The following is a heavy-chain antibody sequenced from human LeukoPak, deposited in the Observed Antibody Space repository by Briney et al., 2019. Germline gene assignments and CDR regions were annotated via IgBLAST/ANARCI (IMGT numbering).Heavy chain of an antibody. D-gene: IGHD1-26*01. J-gene: IGHJ4*02. V-gene: IGHV3-30*18. CDR2: VSYDGSNK. Sequence: GRSLRLSCAASGFTFSSYGMHWVRQAPGKGLEWVAVVSYDGSNKYYADSVKGRFTISRDNSKNTLYLQMNSLRAEDTAVYYCAKEVRGKFDYWGQGTLVTVSS. CDR1: GFTFSSYG. CDR3: AKEVRGKFDY.